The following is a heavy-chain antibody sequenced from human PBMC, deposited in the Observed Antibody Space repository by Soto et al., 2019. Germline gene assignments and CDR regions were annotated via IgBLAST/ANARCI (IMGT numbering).Heavy chain of an antibody. J-gene: IGHJ6*02. CDR2: ILHDGSAE. Sequence: VGSLRLSCAASGFTFTSYGMHWVRQAPGKGLEWMALILHDGSAEYYADSVKGRFTISRDNSKNTLYLQMNSLRAEDTAVYYCARSRDGYSFYFYYGMDGWGQRTTLTVSS. CDR3: ARSRDGYSFYFYYGMDG. D-gene: IGHD4-4*01. V-gene: IGHV3-30*03. CDR1: GFTFTSYG.